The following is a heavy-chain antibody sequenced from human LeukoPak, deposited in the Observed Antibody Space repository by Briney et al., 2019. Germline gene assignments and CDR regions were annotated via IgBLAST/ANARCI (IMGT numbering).Heavy chain of an antibody. D-gene: IGHD3-22*01. Sequence: ASVKVSCKVSGYSLIELSMHWVRQAPGKGLEWMGGFDPEDNETIYAQKFQGRVTMTEDTSTDTAYMELSSLRSEDTAVYYCTTGLYDSSGQEDYWGQGTLVIVSS. J-gene: IGHJ4*02. CDR2: FDPEDNET. V-gene: IGHV1-24*01. CDR1: GYSLIELS. CDR3: TTGLYDSSGQEDY.